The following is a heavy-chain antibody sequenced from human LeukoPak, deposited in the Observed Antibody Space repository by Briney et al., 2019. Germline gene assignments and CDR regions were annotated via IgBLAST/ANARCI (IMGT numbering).Heavy chain of an antibody. D-gene: IGHD2-21*02. CDR1: GFTFSTYA. CDR2: ISGSGGTT. Sequence: GGSLRLSRAVSGFTFSTYAMNWVRQAPGKGLEWVSGISGSGGTTYYADSVQGRFTISRDNSKKTVFLQMNSLRAEDTAVYYCAKGDAVTAIFPLDYWGQGTLVIVSS. J-gene: IGHJ4*02. CDR3: AKGDAVTAIFPLDY. V-gene: IGHV3-23*01.